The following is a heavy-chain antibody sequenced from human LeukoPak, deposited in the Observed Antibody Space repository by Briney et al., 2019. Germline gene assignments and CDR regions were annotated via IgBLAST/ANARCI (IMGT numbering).Heavy chain of an antibody. Sequence: PGGSLRLSCAASGFTFSSYGMHWVRQAPGKGLEWAAFIRYDGSNKYYADSVKGRFTISRDNSKNTLYLQMNSLRAEDTAVYYCALSSSWYGGFFDYWGQGTLVTVSS. CDR1: GFTFSSYG. CDR3: ALSSSWYGGFFDY. CDR2: IRYDGSNK. V-gene: IGHV3-30*02. J-gene: IGHJ4*02. D-gene: IGHD6-13*01.